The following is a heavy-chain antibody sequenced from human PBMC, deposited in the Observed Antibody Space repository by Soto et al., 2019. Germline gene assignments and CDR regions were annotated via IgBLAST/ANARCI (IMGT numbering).Heavy chain of an antibody. J-gene: IGHJ3*02. D-gene: IGHD5-12*01. Sequence: GGSLRLSCAASGFTFSSYGMHWVRQAPGKGLEWVAVIWYDGSNKYYADSVKGRFTISRDNSKNTLYLQMNSLRAEDTAVYYCASAKTSGNIEMATMGAFDIWGQGTMVTVSS. CDR1: GFTFSSYG. CDR2: IWYDGSNK. V-gene: IGHV3-33*01. CDR3: ASAKTSGNIEMATMGAFDI.